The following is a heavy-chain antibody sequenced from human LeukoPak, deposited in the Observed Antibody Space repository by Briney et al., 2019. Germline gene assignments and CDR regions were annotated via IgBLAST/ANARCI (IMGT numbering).Heavy chain of an antibody. CDR1: GLTFSSYS. V-gene: IGHV3-21*01. Sequence: GGSLRLSCAASGLTFSSYSMEWVRQAPGKGLEWVSSISSSSSYIYYADSVKGRFTISRDNAKNSLYLQMNSLRAEDTAVYYCARDGVARGGSYGLDFDYWGQGTLVTVSS. CDR3: ARDGVARGGSYGLDFDY. J-gene: IGHJ4*02. CDR2: ISSSSSYI. D-gene: IGHD1-26*01.